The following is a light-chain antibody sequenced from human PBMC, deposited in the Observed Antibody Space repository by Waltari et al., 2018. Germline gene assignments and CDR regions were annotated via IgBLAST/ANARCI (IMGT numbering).Light chain of an antibody. CDR2: DAS. J-gene: IGKJ1*01. CDR3: QKYGSLPAT. CDR1: QSISKY. V-gene: IGKV3-20*01. Sequence: EIMLTQSPGTLSLSPGERATLSCRASQSISKYLAGYQQKPGQAPSLLLYDASSRATGIPDRCSGSGSGTDFSLTISRLEPEDFAVYYCQKYGSLPATFGQGTKVEIK.